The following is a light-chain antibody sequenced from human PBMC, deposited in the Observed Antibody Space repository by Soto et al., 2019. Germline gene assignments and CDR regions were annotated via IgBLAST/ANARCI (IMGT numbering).Light chain of an antibody. CDR3: QQTDYFPLT. J-gene: IGKJ4*01. CDR1: HGIYSR. CDR2: ATS. V-gene: IGKV1D-12*01. Sequence: SVSASVGDTVTITNQASHGIYSRLAWYQQKPGKAPELLIYATSTLQNGVPSRFSGSGFGTDFTLSISSLQPEDSASYFCQQTDYFPLTFGGGTKVDNK.